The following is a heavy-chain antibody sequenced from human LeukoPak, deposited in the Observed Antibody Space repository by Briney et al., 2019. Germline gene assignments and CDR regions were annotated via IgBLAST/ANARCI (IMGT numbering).Heavy chain of an antibody. V-gene: IGHV5-51*01. Sequence: RGESLKISCRGSGYSFNTYWIGWVRQMPGKGLEWMGNIYPGDSDTRYSPSFRGQVTMSADKSINTAYLQWSSLKASDTAMYFCARRQGCSTSSCPPDSWGQGTLVTVSS. CDR1: GYSFNTYW. D-gene: IGHD2-2*01. J-gene: IGHJ4*02. CDR3: ARRQGCSTSSCPPDS. CDR2: IYPGDSDT.